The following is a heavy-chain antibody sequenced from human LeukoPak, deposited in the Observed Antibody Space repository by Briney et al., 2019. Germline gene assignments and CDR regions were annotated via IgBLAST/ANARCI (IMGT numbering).Heavy chain of an antibody. D-gene: IGHD1-26*01. V-gene: IGHV3-21*01. CDR2: ISSSSSYI. Sequence: GGSLRLSCAASGFTFSSYSMNWVRQAPGKGLEWVSSISSSSSYIYYADSVKGRFTISRDNAKNSLYLQMNSLRAEDTAVYYCARDQSIREWELLMGYYYYYGMDVWGQGTTVTVSS. J-gene: IGHJ6*02. CDR1: GFTFSSYS. CDR3: ARDQSIREWELLMGYYYYYGMDV.